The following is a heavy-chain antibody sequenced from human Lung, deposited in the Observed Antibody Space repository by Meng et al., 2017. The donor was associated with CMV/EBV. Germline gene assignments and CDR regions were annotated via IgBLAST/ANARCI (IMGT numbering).Heavy chain of an antibody. Sequence: SETLSLXXAVYGGSLSGYYWSWIRQPPGKGLERIGEITHSGSTKYNPSLKSRVTISVDTSNNQFSLNVKSVTAADMGVYYCARGGREETYGPNFDSWDQGXLVTVSS. CDR1: GGSLSGYY. J-gene: IGHJ4*02. CDR3: ARGGREETYGPNFDS. V-gene: IGHV4-34*01. D-gene: IGHD3-10*01. CDR2: ITHSGST.